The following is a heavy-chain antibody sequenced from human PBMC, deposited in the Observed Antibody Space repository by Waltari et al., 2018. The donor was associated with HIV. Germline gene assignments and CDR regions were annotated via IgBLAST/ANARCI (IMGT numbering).Heavy chain of an antibody. V-gene: IGHV1-18*01. CDR1: GYNFGNYG. D-gene: IGHD1-20*01. J-gene: IGHJ4*02. CDR3: ARAGDNWNAEHDY. CDR2: ISSYSGNT. Sequence: QVQLVQSGVEVKKPGASVKVSCKASGYNFGNYGISWVRQAPGQGLGWMGWISSYSGNTKYGQGYQGRVTMTTDTSTSTAYMELRSLTSDDTAIYYCARAGDNWNAEHDYWGQGTLVTVSS.